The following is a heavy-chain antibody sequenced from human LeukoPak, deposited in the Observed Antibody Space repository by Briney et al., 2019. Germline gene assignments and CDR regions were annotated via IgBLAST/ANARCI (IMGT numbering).Heavy chain of an antibody. Sequence: SETLSLTCTVSGGSISSSSYYWGWIRQPPGTGLEWIGSIYYSGSTYYNPSLKSRVTISVDTSKNQFSLKLSSVTAADTAVYYCARLWSDAFDIWGQGTMVTVSS. J-gene: IGHJ3*02. V-gene: IGHV4-39*01. CDR2: IYYSGST. CDR1: GGSISSSSYY. D-gene: IGHD2-21*01. CDR3: ARLWSDAFDI.